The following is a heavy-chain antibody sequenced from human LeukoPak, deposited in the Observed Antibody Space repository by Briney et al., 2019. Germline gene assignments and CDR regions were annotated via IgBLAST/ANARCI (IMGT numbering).Heavy chain of an antibody. CDR1: GCTFSSYA. CDR3: AKGRTTVTTHDAFDI. CDR2: ISGSGGST. V-gene: IGHV3-23*01. Sequence: GGSLRLSCAASGCTFSSYAMTWVRQAPAKGLDWVSAISGSGGSTYYADSVKGRFTISRDNSKNTLYLQMNSLRAEDTAVYYCAKGRTTVTTHDAFDIWGQGTMVTVSS. J-gene: IGHJ3*02. D-gene: IGHD4-17*01.